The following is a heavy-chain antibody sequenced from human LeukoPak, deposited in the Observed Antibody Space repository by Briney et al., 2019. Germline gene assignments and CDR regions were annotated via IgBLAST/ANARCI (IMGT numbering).Heavy chain of an antibody. CDR1: GGTFSSYA. Sequence: GASVKVSCKASGGTFSSYAISWVRQAPGQGLEWMGGIIPIFGTANYAQKFQGRVTITTDESTSTAYMELSSLRSEDTAVYYCARERKDYFDAFDIWGQGTMVTVSS. CDR3: ARERKDYFDAFDI. CDR2: IIPIFGTA. J-gene: IGHJ3*02. D-gene: IGHD2/OR15-2a*01. V-gene: IGHV1-69*05.